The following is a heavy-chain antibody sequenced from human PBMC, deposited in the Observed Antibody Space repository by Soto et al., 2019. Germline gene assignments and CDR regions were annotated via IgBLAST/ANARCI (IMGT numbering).Heavy chain of an antibody. J-gene: IGHJ3*02. D-gene: IGHD1-1*01. CDR1: SESFSRHY. CDR3: ARGQRQLWPQGAFDI. V-gene: IGHV4-59*11. Sequence: SETLSLTCTVSTSESFSRHYWSWTRQSPGKGLEWIGHVYHSGPTKNNPSLNSRITISIDTSKSQFSLNLTSVTAADTAVYYCARGQRQLWPQGAFDIWGQGTMVTVSS. CDR2: VYHSGPT.